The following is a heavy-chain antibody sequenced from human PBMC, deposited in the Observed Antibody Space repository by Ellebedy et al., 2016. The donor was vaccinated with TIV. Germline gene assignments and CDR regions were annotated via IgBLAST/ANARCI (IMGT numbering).Heavy chain of an antibody. D-gene: IGHD2-21*02. CDR1: GFTFGSFG. V-gene: IGHV3-30*18. Sequence: PGGSLRLSCAASGFTFGSFGVHWVRQAPGKGLEWVAVISYDGNIQYYGDSVKGRFTISRDNSKNMLYLQMRSLRPEDTAVYYCAKDMVTGEGYDSWGQGTLVTVSS. J-gene: IGHJ4*02. CDR3: AKDMVTGEGYDS. CDR2: ISYDGNIQ.